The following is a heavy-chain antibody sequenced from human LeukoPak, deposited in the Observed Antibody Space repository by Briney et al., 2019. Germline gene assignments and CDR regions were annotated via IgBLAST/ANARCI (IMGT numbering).Heavy chain of an antibody. J-gene: IGHJ4*02. Sequence: ASVKVFCKASGYTFTSYAMHWVRQAPGQRLEWMGWINAGNGNTKYSQKFQGRVTITRDTSASTAYMELSSLRSEDTAVYYCARDQYSSSWYPSGFDYWGQGTLVTVSS. CDR2: INAGNGNT. CDR1: GYTFTSYA. D-gene: IGHD6-13*01. CDR3: ARDQYSSSWYPSGFDY. V-gene: IGHV1-3*01.